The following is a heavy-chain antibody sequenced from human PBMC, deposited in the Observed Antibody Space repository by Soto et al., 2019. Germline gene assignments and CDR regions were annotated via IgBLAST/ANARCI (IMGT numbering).Heavy chain of an antibody. CDR1: GESISSGGYY. V-gene: IGHV4-31*03. Sequence: QVQLQESGPGLVKASQTLSLICSVSGESISSGGYYWSWIRHHPGKGLEWIGYIYDSESAYYNPSLKSRVTISMDTSKKHFAMNLRSVTAADTAVYYCARASSSSSAADYWGQGTLITVSS. J-gene: IGHJ4*02. CDR3: ARASSSSSAADY. D-gene: IGHD6-6*01. CDR2: IYDSESA.